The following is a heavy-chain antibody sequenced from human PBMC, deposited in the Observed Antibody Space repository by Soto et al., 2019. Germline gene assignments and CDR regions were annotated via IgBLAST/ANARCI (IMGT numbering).Heavy chain of an antibody. D-gene: IGHD4-4*01. CDR1: GFTFSSYG. CDR2: IWYDGSNK. CDR3: AREMSSRSVTTNYYYGMDV. J-gene: IGHJ6*02. V-gene: IGHV3-33*01. Sequence: ESGGGVVQPGRSLRLSCAASGFTFSSYGMHWVRQAPGKGLEWVAVIWYDGSNKYYADSVKGRFTISRDNSKNTLYLQMNSLRAEDTAVYYCAREMSSRSVTTNYYYGMDVWGQGTTVTVSS.